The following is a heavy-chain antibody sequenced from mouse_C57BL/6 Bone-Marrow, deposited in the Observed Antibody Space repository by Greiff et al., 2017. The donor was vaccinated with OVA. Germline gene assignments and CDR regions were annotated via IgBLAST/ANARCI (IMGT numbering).Heavy chain of an antibody. CDR3: TRSITKRALDY. D-gene: IGHD1-1*01. CDR1: GFTFSSYA. J-gene: IGHJ2*01. V-gene: IGHV5-9-1*02. Sequence: EVKVEESGAGLVKPGGSLKLSCAASGFTFSSYAMSWVRQTPEKRLEWVAYISSGGDYIYYADTVKGRFTISRDNSRNTLYLQMSSLKSEDTAMYYCTRSITKRALDYWGQGTTLTVSS. CDR2: ISSGGDYI.